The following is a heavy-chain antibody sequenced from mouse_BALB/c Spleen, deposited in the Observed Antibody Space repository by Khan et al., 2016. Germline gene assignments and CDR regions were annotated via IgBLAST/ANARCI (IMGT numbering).Heavy chain of an antibody. D-gene: IGHD2-1*01. CDR2: IRSKSKNYAT. V-gene: IGHV10-1*02. J-gene: IGHJ3*01. CDR1: GFTFNTYA. CDR3: VRHGEKGNLFAY. Sequence: EVQLVESGGGLVQPKGSSKLSCAASGFTFNTYAMNWVRQAPGKGLEWVARIRSKSKNYATYYDDSVKDRFTISRDDSQSMLYLQMNNLKTDDTAMYYCVRHGEKGNLFAYWGQGTLVTVSA.